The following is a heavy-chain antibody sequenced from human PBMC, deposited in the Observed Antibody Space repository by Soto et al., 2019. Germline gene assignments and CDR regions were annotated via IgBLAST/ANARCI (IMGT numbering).Heavy chain of an antibody. V-gene: IGHV3-30-3*01. J-gene: IGHJ4*02. CDR3: ARVKVDNSSYGRFDH. D-gene: IGHD6-13*01. CDR2: ISYDGSNK. CDR1: GFTFSSYA. Sequence: GGSLRLSCAASGFTFSSYAMHWVRQAPGKGLEWVAVISYDGSNKYYADSVKGRFTISRDNSKSTLYLQMSSLRAEDTAVYYCARVKVDNSSYGRFDHWGQAPLVTVSS.